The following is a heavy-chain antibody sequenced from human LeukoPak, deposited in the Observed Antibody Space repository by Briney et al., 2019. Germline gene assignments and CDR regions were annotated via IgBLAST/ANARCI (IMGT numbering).Heavy chain of an antibody. Sequence: GGSLRLSCEASGFTFGNSAMAWVRQAPGKRLEWLSGISASGHYTYNAHSAKGRFTISRDNSKNTLYLQMNSLKVEDTAVYFCTKDGSWGDYYFYFYIDVWDKGTTVTVSS. J-gene: IGHJ6*03. D-gene: IGHD1-26*01. CDR1: GFTFGNSA. V-gene: IGHV3-23*01. CDR2: ISASGHYT. CDR3: TKDGSWGDYYFYFYIDV.